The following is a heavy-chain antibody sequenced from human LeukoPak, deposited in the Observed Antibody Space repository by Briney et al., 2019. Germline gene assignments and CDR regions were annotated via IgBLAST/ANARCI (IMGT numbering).Heavy chain of an antibody. D-gene: IGHD3-16*02. CDR3: AKDYHYYYMDV. V-gene: IGHV3-30*18. CDR1: GFTFSSYG. J-gene: IGHJ6*03. Sequence: PGGSLRLSCAASGFTFSSYGMHWVRQAPGKGLEWVAVISYDGSNKYYADSVKGRFTISRDNSKNTLYLQMNSLRAEDTAVYYCAKDYHYYYMDVWGKGTTVTVSS. CDR2: ISYDGSNK.